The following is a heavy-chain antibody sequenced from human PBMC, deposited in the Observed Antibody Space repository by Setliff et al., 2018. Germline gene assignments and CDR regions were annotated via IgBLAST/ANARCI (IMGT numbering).Heavy chain of an antibody. D-gene: IGHD3-3*01. V-gene: IGHV3-7*01. CDR2: IDPDGIGK. CDR1: GDSFSDYY. CDR3: SRDVYDFRTGLGGP. J-gene: IGHJ5*02. Sequence: TSETLSLTCAVYGDSFSDYYWSWIRQPPGKGLEWVANIDPDGIGKYYIDSVRGRFTISRDNAQKTLYLQMSSLRVEDTAVYFCSRDVYDFRTGLGGPWGQGTRVTVSS.